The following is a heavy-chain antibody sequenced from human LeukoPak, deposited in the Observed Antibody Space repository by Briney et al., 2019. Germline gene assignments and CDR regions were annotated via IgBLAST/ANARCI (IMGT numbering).Heavy chain of an antibody. V-gene: IGHV1-2*02. CDR3: ARRVAAAGTAAYNWFDP. CDR2: INPNSGGT. D-gene: IGHD6-13*01. CDR1: GYTFTGYY. Sequence: ASVKVSCKASGYTFTGYYMHWVRQAPGQGLEWMGWINPNSGGTNYAQKFQGRVTMTRDTSISTAYMELSRLRSDDTAVYYCARRVAAAGTAAYNWFDPWGQGTLVTVSS. J-gene: IGHJ5*02.